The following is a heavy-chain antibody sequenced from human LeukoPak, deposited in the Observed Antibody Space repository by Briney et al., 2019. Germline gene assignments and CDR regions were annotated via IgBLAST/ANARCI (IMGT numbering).Heavy chain of an antibody. CDR2: INPNSGGT. Sequence: ASVKVSCKASGYTFTSYGISWVRQAPGQGLEWMGWINPNSGGTNYAQKFQGRVTMTRDTSISTAYMELSRLRSDDTAVYYCARAPLGATHDWGQGTLVTVSS. CDR3: ARAPLGATHD. V-gene: IGHV1-2*02. CDR1: GYTFTSYG. J-gene: IGHJ4*02. D-gene: IGHD1-26*01.